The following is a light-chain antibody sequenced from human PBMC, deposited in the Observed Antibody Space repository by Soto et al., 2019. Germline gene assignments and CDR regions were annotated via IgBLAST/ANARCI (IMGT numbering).Light chain of an antibody. CDR2: DAS. Sequence: DIQMTQSPSSVSASVGDRVTITCRASQGISSWLAWYQQKPEKAPKLVIYDASSLQSGVPSRFSGSGSGTDFTLTISSLQPEDFAVYHCQQYHNWPSWTFGQGTKVDIK. CDR3: QQYHNWPSWT. CDR1: QGISSW. V-gene: IGKV1D-16*01. J-gene: IGKJ1*01.